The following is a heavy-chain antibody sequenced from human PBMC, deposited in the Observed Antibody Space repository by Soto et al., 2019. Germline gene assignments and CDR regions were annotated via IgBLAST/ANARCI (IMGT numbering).Heavy chain of an antibody. CDR2: IHTTENT. Sequence: SETLSLTCTVSGDSISSDYWSWIRPPAGKGMEWIGRIHTTENTNYNPSLKSRVTMSIDTSNNQFSLKLTSLTAADTAVYYCARALSSAAGLYFDYWGQGTLVTVSS. J-gene: IGHJ4*02. CDR1: GDSISSDY. V-gene: IGHV4-4*07. D-gene: IGHD6-13*01. CDR3: ARALSSAAGLYFDY.